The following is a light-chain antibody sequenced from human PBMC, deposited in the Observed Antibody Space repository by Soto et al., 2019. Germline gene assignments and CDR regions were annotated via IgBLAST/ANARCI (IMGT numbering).Light chain of an antibody. CDR1: QGIRRS. CDR2: DAS. CDR3: QHFDGYPFT. J-gene: IGKJ3*01. Sequence: AIQLTQSPSSLSASVGDSVTITCRASQGIRRSLAWYHQTQGRAPKLLIYDASTLESGVPPGVGGSRSGREFSVTVSRLQPEDFASYEWQHFDGYPFTIGPGAKVDI. V-gene: IGKV1-13*02.